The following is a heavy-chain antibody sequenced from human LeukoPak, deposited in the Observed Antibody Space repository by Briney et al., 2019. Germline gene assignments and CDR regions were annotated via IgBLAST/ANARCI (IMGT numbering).Heavy chain of an antibody. J-gene: IGHJ4*02. CDR1: GGTFSSYA. CDR2: IIPIFGTA. CDR3: ARSVYSSGWYTGQPGGGFDY. D-gene: IGHD6-19*01. Sequence: ASVKVSCKASGGTFSSYAISWVRQAPGQGLEWMGGIIPIFGTANYAQKFQGRVTITADESTSTAYMELSSLRSEDTAVYYCARSVYSSGWYTGQPGGGFDYWGQGTLVTVSS. V-gene: IGHV1-69*01.